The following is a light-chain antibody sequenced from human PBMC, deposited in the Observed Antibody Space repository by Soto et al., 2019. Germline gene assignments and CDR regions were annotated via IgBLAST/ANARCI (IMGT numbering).Light chain of an antibody. CDR1: QYVSGSY. CDR2: GAS. CDR3: QQYGRSPLT. J-gene: IGKJ4*01. Sequence: VMTQSPGTRSLSTVEXATLFCRASQYVSGSYLAWYQQKPGQAPWLLIYGASTSATGIQDRFSGGGSATAFTLTISRLELEDFAVYYCQQYGRSPLTIGGGTK. V-gene: IGKV3-20*01.